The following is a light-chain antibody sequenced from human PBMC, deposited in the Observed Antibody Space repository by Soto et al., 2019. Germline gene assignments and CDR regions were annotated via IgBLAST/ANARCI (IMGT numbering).Light chain of an antibody. J-gene: IGKJ3*01. V-gene: IGKV3-11*01. Sequence: EIVLTQSPATLSLSPGERATLSCRASQSVSSYLAWYQQKPGQAPRLLIYDASNRATGIPARFSGSGSGTDFTLTISSLEREAFGVYYCQPRSNLFAFGPGNKGDIK. CDR3: QPRSNLFA. CDR1: QSVSSY. CDR2: DAS.